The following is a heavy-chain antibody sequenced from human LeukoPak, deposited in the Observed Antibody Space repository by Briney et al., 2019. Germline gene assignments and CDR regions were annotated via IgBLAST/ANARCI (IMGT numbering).Heavy chain of an antibody. CDR2: INPNSGGT. Sequence: GASVKVSCRASGYTFTGYYMFWLRQAPGQGLEFIGRINPNSGGTNYAQKFQGRVTMTRDTSITTAYMELSSLRSDDTAVYYCARDLPSPTISVADDYWGQGTLVTVSS. CDR3: ARDLPSPTISVADDY. V-gene: IGHV1-2*06. D-gene: IGHD6-19*01. J-gene: IGHJ4*02. CDR1: GYTFTGYY.